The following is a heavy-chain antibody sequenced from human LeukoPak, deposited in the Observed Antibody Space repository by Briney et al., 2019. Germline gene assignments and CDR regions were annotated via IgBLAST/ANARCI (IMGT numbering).Heavy chain of an antibody. V-gene: IGHV1-8*02. Sequence: ASVKVSCKASGGTFSSYAISWVRQATGQGLEWMGWMNPNSGNTGYAQKFQGRVTMTRNTSISTAYMELSRLRSDDTAVYYCARGHRDYYDSSGHLFDYWGQGTLVTVSS. D-gene: IGHD3-22*01. CDR2: MNPNSGNT. CDR3: ARGHRDYYDSSGHLFDY. J-gene: IGHJ4*02. CDR1: GGTFSSYA.